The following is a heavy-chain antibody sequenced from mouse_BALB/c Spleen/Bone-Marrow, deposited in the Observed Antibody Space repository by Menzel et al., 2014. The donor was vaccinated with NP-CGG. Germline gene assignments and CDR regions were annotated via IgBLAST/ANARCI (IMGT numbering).Heavy chain of an antibody. J-gene: IGHJ2*01. CDR3: ARPVYRYDPPAY. V-gene: IGHV4-1*02. CDR1: GFDFSRYW. CDR2: INPDSSTL. Sequence: EVQGVESGGGLVQPGGSLKLSCAASGFDFSRYWMSWVRQAPGKGLEWIGEINPDSSTLNYTPSLKDKFIISRDNAKNPLFLQMNKVRSEDTALYYCARPVYRYDPPAYWGQGTTLTVSS. D-gene: IGHD2-14*01.